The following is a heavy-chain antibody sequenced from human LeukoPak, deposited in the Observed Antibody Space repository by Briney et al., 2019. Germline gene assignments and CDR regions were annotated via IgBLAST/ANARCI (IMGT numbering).Heavy chain of an antibody. CDR2: ISSRSSYI. V-gene: IGHV3-21*01. Sequence: GGSLRLSCAASGFTFSSYSMNWVRQAPGKGLEWVSSISSRSSYIYYADSVKGRFTISRDNAKNSLYLQMNSLRAEDTAVYYCARAPTVRQLLEIDYWGQGTLVTVSS. CDR3: ARAPTVRQLLEIDY. J-gene: IGHJ4*02. D-gene: IGHD1-26*01. CDR1: GFTFSSYS.